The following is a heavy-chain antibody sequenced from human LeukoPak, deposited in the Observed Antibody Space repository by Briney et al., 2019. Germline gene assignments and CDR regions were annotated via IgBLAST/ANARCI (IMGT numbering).Heavy chain of an antibody. CDR1: GGIFSSYA. D-gene: IGHD6-19*01. CDR3: AREGKGIAVAGSGAFDI. V-gene: IGHV1-69*05. Sequence: SVKVSCKASGGIFSSYAISWVRQAPGQGLEWMGRVIPIFGTANYAQKFQGRVTITTDESTSTAYMELSSLRSEDTAVYYCAREGKGIAVAGSGAFDIWGQGTMVTVSS. J-gene: IGHJ3*02. CDR2: VIPIFGTA.